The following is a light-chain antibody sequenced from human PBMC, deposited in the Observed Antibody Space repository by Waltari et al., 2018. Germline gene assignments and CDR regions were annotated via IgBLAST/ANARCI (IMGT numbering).Light chain of an antibody. CDR3: HQNSNWPRT. J-gene: IGKJ1*01. CDR2: GAS. Sequence: EILMTQSPATLSLSPGERATLSCRASQSVSRSLAWYQHKPGQAPRLLIYGASSRATGIPDRFSGSGSGTDFTLIISSLEPEDVAVYYCHQNSNWPRTFGQGTKVEIK. CDR1: QSVSRS. V-gene: IGKV3D-15*01.